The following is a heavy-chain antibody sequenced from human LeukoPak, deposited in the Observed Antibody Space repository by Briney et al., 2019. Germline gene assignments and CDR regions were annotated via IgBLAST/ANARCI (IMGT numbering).Heavy chain of an antibody. CDR3: ARHRCAGSTSCYPPNWFDP. V-gene: IGHV4-39*01. J-gene: IGHJ5*02. CDR2: RYYSGST. D-gene: IGHD2-2*01. Sequence: SETLSLTCTVSGGSISSSAYYWGWIRQPPGKGLEWIGSRYYSGSTYYNPSLKTRVTISVDTSKNQFSLNLSSVTAADTAVYYCARHRCAGSTSCYPPNWFDPWGQGTLVTVSS. CDR1: GGSISSSAYY.